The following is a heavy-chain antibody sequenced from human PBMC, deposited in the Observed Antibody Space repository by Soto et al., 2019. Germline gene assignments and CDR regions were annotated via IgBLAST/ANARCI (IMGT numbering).Heavy chain of an antibody. D-gene: IGHD2-15*01. Sequence: ESGPTLLNPTQTLTLTCTVSGLSLTTRGVSLGWIRQAPGNAPEWLALAYPYSPSVQSRLTFTKDISKNQVVLTMTSVDPGDTATYYGTRRQDSSTGPIYWGQGIQVTVSS. CDR1: GLSLTTRGVS. V-gene: IGHV2-5*01. CDR2: AY. CDR3: TRRQDSSTGPIY. J-gene: IGHJ4*02.